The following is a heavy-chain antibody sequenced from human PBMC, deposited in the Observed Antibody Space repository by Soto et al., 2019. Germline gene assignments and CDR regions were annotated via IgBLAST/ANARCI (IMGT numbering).Heavy chain of an antibody. CDR3: ARDSGAKLSSS. CDR1: GGTFSSYR. Sequence: SVKVSCKASGGTFSSYRFNWVRQARGQGLEWLGGIVPIYRTADYAQKFQGRVTITADESTRTVYLELSSLESQDTALYYCARDSGAKLSSSWGQGTLVTVSS. D-gene: IGHD6-13*01. V-gene: IGHV1-69*13. CDR2: IVPIYRTA. J-gene: IGHJ4*02.